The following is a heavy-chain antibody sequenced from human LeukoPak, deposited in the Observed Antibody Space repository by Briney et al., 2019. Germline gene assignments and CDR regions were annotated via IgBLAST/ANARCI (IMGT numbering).Heavy chain of an antibody. J-gene: IGHJ4*02. CDR3: ARQLGYCTNGVCSYYFDY. Sequence: PSETLSLTCTVSGGSISSYYWSWIRQPPGKGLEWIGYIYTSGSTNYNPSHKSRVTISVDTSKNQFSLKLSSVTAADTAVYYCARQLGYCTNGVCSYYFDYWGQGTLVTVSS. CDR1: GGSISSYY. V-gene: IGHV4-4*09. D-gene: IGHD2-8*01. CDR2: IYTSGST.